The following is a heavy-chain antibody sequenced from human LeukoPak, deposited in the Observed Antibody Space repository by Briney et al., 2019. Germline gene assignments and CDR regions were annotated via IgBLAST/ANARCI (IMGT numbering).Heavy chain of an antibody. CDR3: VKGGWVHNLYC. J-gene: IGHJ4*02. Sequence: GGSLRLSCAASGFPFSSYWMTWVRQTPGKGLEWVANIKHDGSDAYYADSVSGRLTVSRDNAKNSLYLRMNSLRAEDTAVYYCVKGGWVHNLYCRGQGTLVTVS. D-gene: IGHD1-1*01. V-gene: IGHV3-7*01. CDR2: IKHDGSDA. CDR1: GFPFSSYW.